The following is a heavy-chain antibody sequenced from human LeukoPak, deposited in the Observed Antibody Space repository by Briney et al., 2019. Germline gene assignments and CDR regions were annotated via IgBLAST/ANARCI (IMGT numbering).Heavy chain of an antibody. V-gene: IGHV6-1*01. CDR3: ARDRLWAFDS. J-gene: IGHJ4*02. D-gene: IGHD6-6*01. CDR2: TYYRSKWYN. CDR1: GASAATDTAA. Sequence: SQTLSLTCAISGASAATDTAAWNGIRQSPSRGLEWLGRTYYRSKWYNDYAVSVNSRITINPDTSKNQFSLQLNSVTPEDTAVYYCARDRLWAFDSWGQGTLVTVSS.